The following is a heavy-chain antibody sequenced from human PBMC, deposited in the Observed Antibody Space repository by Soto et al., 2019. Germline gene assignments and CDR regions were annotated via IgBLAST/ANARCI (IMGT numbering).Heavy chain of an antibody. D-gene: IGHD3-22*01. CDR1: GFTFSSYA. J-gene: IGHJ4*02. CDR2: ISYDGSNK. Sequence: QVQLVESGGGVVQPGRSLRLSCAASGFTFSSYAMHRVRQAPGKGLEWVAVISYDGSNKYYADSVKGRFTISRDNSKNTLYLQMNSLRAEDTAVYYCARGKDYYDSSARYYWGQGTLVTVSS. CDR3: ARGKDYYDSSARYY. V-gene: IGHV3-30-3*01.